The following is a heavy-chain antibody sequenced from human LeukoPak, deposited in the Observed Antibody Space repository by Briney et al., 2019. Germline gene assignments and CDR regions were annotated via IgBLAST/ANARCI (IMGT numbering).Heavy chain of an antibody. Sequence: SETLSLTCTVSGGSISSYYWSWIRQPPGKGPEWIGYIYYSGSTNYNPSLKSRVTISVDTSKNQFSLKLTSVTAADTAVYYCARHGHHGDHDYWGQGTLVTVSS. CDR1: GGSISSYY. J-gene: IGHJ4*02. CDR2: IYYSGST. D-gene: IGHD2-21*02. CDR3: ARHGHHGDHDY. V-gene: IGHV4-59*08.